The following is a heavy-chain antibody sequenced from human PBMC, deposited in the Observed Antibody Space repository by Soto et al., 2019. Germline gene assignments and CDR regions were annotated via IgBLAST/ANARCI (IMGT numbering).Heavy chain of an antibody. CDR3: ARGPWIAARAGYYYMDV. J-gene: IGHJ6*03. V-gene: IGHV1-2*04. D-gene: IGHD6-6*01. CDR2: INPNSGGT. Sequence: EASVKVSCKASGYTFTGYYMHWVRQAPGQGLEWMGWINPNSGGTNYAQKFQGWVTMTRDTSISTAYMELSRLRSDDTAVYYCARGPWIAARAGYYYMDVRGKRTTVTVSS. CDR1: GYTFTGYY.